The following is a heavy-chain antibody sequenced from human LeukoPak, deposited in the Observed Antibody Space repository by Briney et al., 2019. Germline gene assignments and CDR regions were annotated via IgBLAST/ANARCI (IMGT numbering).Heavy chain of an antibody. CDR2: ISYDGSNK. CDR3: ARPTFCGGDCLHDAFDI. V-gene: IGHV3-30*19. J-gene: IGHJ3*02. CDR1: GFAFSSYG. D-gene: IGHD2-21*02. Sequence: PGGSLRLSCAASGFAFSSYGMHWVRQAPGKGLEWVAVISYDGSNKYYADSVKGRFTISRDNSKNTLYLQMNSLRAEDTAVYYCARPTFCGGDCLHDAFDIWGQGTMVTVSS.